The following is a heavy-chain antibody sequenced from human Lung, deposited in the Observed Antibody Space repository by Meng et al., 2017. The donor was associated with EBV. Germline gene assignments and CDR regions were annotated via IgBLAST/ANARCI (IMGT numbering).Heavy chain of an antibody. CDR1: GFILGVRA. V-gene: IGHV3-73*01. CDR2: IRSKANNYTT. CDR3: TSRSF. J-gene: IGHJ4*02. Sequence: VEQVEVGGGLVKPGGPANLSCAATGFILGVRAMPGLGLDSGKGMKWGGRIRSKANNYTTSFGASVEGRITISSDDSNNTAYLQMTSLKTEDTAIDYCTSRSFWGQGTLVTVSS.